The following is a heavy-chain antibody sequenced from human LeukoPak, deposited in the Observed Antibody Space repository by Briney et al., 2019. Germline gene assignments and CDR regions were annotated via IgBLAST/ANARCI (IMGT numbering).Heavy chain of an antibody. J-gene: IGHJ4*02. V-gene: IGHV3-7*03. CDR3: AKWGDYDILTGYYVPDY. CDR1: GFTFSTYW. Sequence: GGSLRLSCAASGFTFSTYWMSWVRQAPGKGLEWVANIKKDGSEKYYMDSVKGRFTISRDNAENSLYLQMNRLRAEDTAVYYCAKWGDYDILTGYYVPDYWGQGTLVTVSS. D-gene: IGHD3-9*01. CDR2: IKKDGSEK.